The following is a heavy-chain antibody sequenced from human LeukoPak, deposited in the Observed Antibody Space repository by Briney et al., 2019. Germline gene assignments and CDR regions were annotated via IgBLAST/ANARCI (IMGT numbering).Heavy chain of an antibody. CDR2: IYYSGST. CDR3: AGGAPVLYGSARADY. CDR1: GGSISSYY. D-gene: IGHD3-10*01. V-gene: IGHV4-59*01. J-gene: IGHJ4*02. Sequence: PSETLSLTCTVSGGSISSYYWTWIRQPPGKGLEWIGYIYYSGSTDYNPSLKSRVTILVDTSKSQFSLHLSSVTAADTAVYCCAGGAPVLYGSARADYWGQGTLSPSPQ.